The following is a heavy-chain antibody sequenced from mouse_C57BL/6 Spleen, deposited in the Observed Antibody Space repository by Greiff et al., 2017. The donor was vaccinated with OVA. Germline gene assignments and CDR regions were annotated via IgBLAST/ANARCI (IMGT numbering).Heavy chain of an antibody. CDR3: TREGITTVVDTGENFDY. D-gene: IGHD1-1*01. Sequence: VQLQQSGTVLARPGASVKMSCKTSGYTFTSYWMHWVKQRPGQGLEWIGAIYPGNSDTSYNQKFKGKAKLTAVTSASTAYMELSSLTNEDSAVYYCTREGITTVVDTGENFDYWGQGTTLTVSS. V-gene: IGHV1-5*01. CDR2: IYPGNSDT. CDR1: GYTFTSYW. J-gene: IGHJ2*01.